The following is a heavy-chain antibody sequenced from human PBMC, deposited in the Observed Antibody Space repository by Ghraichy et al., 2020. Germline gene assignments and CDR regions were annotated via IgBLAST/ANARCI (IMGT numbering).Heavy chain of an antibody. D-gene: IGHD6-6*01. CDR2: IAWNGGSI. V-gene: IGHV3-9*01. CDR1: GFAFDVYA. CDR3: VRGHHSASDHFDY. J-gene: IGHJ4*02. Sequence: GGSPRLSCAASGFAFDVYAMHWVRQVPGRGLEWVSGIAWNGGSIDYAESVRGRFTISRDNAKNSLYLQMNSLRVDDTALYYCVRGHHSASDHFDYWGQGTLVTVSS.